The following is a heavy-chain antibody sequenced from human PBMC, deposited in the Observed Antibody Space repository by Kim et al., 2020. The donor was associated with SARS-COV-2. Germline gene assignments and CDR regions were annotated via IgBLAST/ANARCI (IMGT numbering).Heavy chain of an antibody. Sequence: SETLSLTCTVSGGSISSGGYYWSWIRQHPGKGLEWIGYIYYSGSTYYNPSLKSRVTISVDTSKNQFALKLSSVTAADTAVYYCARGNYRWNAFDIWGQGTMVTVSS. V-gene: IGHV4-31*03. CDR3: ARGNYRWNAFDI. CDR2: IYYSGST. D-gene: IGHD1-7*01. CDR1: GGSISSGGYY. J-gene: IGHJ3*02.